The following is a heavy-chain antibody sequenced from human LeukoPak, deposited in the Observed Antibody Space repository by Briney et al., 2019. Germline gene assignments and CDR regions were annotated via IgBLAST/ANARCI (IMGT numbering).Heavy chain of an antibody. V-gene: IGHV3-30*02. CDR3: ATGSPAFDY. Sequence: GGSLRLSCAASGFTFSSYGMHWVRQAPGKGLEWVAVIWYDGSNKYYAETVKGRFTISRDTSKNTLYLQMNSLRAEDTAVYYCATGSPAFDYWGQGTLVTVSS. J-gene: IGHJ4*02. CDR1: GFTFSSYG. CDR2: IWYDGSNK. D-gene: IGHD1-26*01.